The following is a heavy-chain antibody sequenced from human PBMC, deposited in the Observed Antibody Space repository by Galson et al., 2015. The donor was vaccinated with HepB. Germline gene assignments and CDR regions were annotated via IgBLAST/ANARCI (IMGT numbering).Heavy chain of an antibody. D-gene: IGHD4-23*01. J-gene: IGHJ3*02. CDR2: ISYDGSNK. CDR1: GFTFSSYA. Sequence: SLRLSCAASGFTFSSYAMHWVRQAPGKGLEWVAVISYDGSNKYYADSVKGRFTISRDNSKNTLYLQMNSLRAEDTAVYYCARDADSSGTLTKTTVVTPFGAFDIWGQGTMVTVSS. V-gene: IGHV3-30*04. CDR3: ARDADSSGTLTKTTVVTPFGAFDI.